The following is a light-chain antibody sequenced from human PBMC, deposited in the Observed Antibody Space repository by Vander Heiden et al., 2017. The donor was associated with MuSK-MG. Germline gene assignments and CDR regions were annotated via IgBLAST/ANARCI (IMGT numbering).Light chain of an antibody. Sequence: EMVMTQSPATLSVSPGERATLSCRASQSVGSNLAWYQQRPGQAPRLLIYGASTRATGIPARFSGTGSGTEFTLTISSLQSEDFAVYYCQQYNNGPPMCRFGRGTKLEI. V-gene: IGKV3-15*01. J-gene: IGKJ2*04. CDR2: GAS. CDR1: QSVGSN. CDR3: QQYNNGPPMCR.